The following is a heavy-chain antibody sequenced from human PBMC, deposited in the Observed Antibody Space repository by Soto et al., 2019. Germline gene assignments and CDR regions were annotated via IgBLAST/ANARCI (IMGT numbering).Heavy chain of an antibody. CDR3: ARDNQRYCSSTSCYREWGYFDY. V-gene: IGHV3-7*01. Sequence: GGSLRLSCAASGFTFSSYWMSWVRQAPGRGLEWVANIKQDGGEKYYVDPVKGRFTISRDNAKNSLYLQMNSLRAEDTAVYYCARDNQRYCSSTSCYREWGYFDYWGQGTLVTVSS. CDR1: GFTFSSYW. J-gene: IGHJ4*02. CDR2: IKQDGGEK. D-gene: IGHD2-2*02.